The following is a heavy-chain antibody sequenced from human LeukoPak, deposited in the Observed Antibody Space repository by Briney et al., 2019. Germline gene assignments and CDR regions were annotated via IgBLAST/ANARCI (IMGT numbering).Heavy chain of an antibody. Sequence: GGSLRLSCAASGFTFSSYGMHWVRQAPGKGLEWVAVISYDGSNKCYADSVKGRFTISRDNSKNTLYLQMNSLRAEDTAVYYCAKDSGVDTAMATDYWGQGTLVTVSS. J-gene: IGHJ4*02. V-gene: IGHV3-30*18. D-gene: IGHD5-18*01. CDR3: AKDSGVDTAMATDY. CDR1: GFTFSSYG. CDR2: ISYDGSNK.